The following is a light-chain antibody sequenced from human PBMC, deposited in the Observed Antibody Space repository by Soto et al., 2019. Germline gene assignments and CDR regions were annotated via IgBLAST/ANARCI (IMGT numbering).Light chain of an antibody. CDR2: DVS. CDR3: SSYVSSNYV. J-gene: IGLJ1*01. CDR1: SSDVGGSNY. V-gene: IGLV2-14*03. Sequence: QSVLTQPASVSGSPGQSITISCTGTSSDVGGSNYVSWYQQHSGKAPKLIIFDVSHRPSGFSNRFSGSKSGNTASLTISGLQAEDEADYYCSSYVSSNYVFGTGTKLTVL.